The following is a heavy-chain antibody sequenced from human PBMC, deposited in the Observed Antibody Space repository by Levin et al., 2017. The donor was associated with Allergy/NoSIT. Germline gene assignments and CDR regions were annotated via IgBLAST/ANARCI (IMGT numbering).Heavy chain of an antibody. CDR2: IYYSGST. CDR3: ARLGRWLPRPGY. D-gene: IGHD5-12*01. J-gene: IGHJ4*02. Sequence: SETLSLTCTVSGGSISSSSYYWGWIRQPPGKGLEWIGSIYYSGSTYYNPSLKSRVTISVDTSKNQFSLKLSSVTAADTAVYYCARLGRWLPRPGYWGQGTLVTVSS. CDR1: GGSISSSSYY. V-gene: IGHV4-39*01.